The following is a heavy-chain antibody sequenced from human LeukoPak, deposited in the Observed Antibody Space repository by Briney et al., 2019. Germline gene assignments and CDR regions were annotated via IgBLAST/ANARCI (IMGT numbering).Heavy chain of an antibody. J-gene: IGHJ4*02. CDR1: GFTFSTYA. D-gene: IGHD3-22*01. CDR2: VSGTSGRT. V-gene: IGHV3-23*01. CDR3: AKARTYYDSSGYAYDY. Sequence: GGSLRLSCAASGFTFSTYAMSWVRQAPGKGLEWVSVVSGTSGRTYYADSVKGRFTISRDNSKNTLYLQMNSLRAEDTAAYYCAKARTYYDSSGYAYDYWGQGTLVTVSS.